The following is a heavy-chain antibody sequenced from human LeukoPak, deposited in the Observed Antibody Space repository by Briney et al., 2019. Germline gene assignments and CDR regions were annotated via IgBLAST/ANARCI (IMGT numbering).Heavy chain of an antibody. J-gene: IGHJ4*02. CDR3: ARLETAGGGTDY. V-gene: IGHV4-39*01. CDR2: IYYSGST. CDR1: GGSISSSSYY. Sequence: SETLSLTCTVSGGSISSSSYYWGWIRQPPGKGLEWIGSIYYSGSTYYNPSLKSRVTISVDTSKNQFSLKLSSVTAADTAVYYCARLETAGGGTDYWGQGTLVTVSS. D-gene: IGHD3-16*01.